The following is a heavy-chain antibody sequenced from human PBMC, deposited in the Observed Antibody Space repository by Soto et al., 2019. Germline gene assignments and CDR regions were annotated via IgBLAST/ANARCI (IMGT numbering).Heavy chain of an antibody. CDR2: IYYSGST. CDR3: ARETPNGGPFDY. CDR1: GGSVSSGSYY. D-gene: IGHD2-15*01. V-gene: IGHV4-61*01. J-gene: IGHJ4*02. Sequence: SETLSLTCTVSGGSVSSGSYYWSWIRQPPGKGLEWIGYIYYSGSTNYNPSLKSRVTISVDTSKNQFSLKLSSVTAADTAVYYCARETPNGGPFDYWGQGTLVTVSS.